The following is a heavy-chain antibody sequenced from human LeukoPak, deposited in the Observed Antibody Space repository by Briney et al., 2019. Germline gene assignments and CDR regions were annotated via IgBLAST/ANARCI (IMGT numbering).Heavy chain of an antibody. J-gene: IGHJ4*02. V-gene: IGHV4-59*01. D-gene: IGHD3-10*01. CDR2: IYYSGST. Sequence: PSETLSLTCTVSGGSISSYSWSWIRQPPGKGLEWIGYIYYSGSTNYNPSLKSRVTISVDTSKNQFSLKLSSVTAADTAVYYCARDYYYGSDQIYGFDYWGQGTLVTVSS. CDR3: ARDYYYGSDQIYGFDY. CDR1: GGSISSYS.